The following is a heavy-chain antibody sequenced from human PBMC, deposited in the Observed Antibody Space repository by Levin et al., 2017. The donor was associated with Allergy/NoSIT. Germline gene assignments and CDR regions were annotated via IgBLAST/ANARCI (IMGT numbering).Heavy chain of an antibody. D-gene: IGHD6-6*01. CDR2: IYPGDSDT. CDR3: ATLTGSSSSDAFDI. V-gene: IGHV5-51*01. J-gene: IGHJ3*02. Sequence: KSGGSLRLSCKGSGSSFTSYWIGWVRQMPGKGLEWMGIIYPGDSDTRYSPSFQGQVTISADKSISTAYLQWSSLKASDTAMYYCATLTGSSSSDAFDIWGQGTMVTVSS. CDR1: GSSFTSYW.